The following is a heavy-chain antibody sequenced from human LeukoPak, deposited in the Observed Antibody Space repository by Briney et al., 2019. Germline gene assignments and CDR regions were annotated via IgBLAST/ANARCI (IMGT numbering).Heavy chain of an antibody. Sequence: SETLSLTCTVSGGSISSYYWSWIRQPAGRGLEWIGRIYTSGTTHYNPSLKSRVTMSVDTSKNQFSLKLSSVTAADTAVYYCARLSTVTTSFDYWGQGTLVTVSS. D-gene: IGHD4-17*01. CDR1: GGSISSYY. CDR3: ARLSTVTTSFDY. J-gene: IGHJ4*02. CDR2: IYTSGTT. V-gene: IGHV4-4*07.